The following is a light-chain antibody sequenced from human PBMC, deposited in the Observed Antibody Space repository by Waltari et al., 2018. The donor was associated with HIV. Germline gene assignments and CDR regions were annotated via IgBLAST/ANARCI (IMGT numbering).Light chain of an antibody. CDR3: QQAASFPHT. CDR2: SAS. V-gene: IGKV1-12*01. Sequence: DIQMTQSPSYMSALVGDSVSINCRANQSIDSFLAWYQQKPGEAPKLLIYSASRLENRVASRFFAFGSGTDFPLTITGLQTEDFATYYCQQAASFPHTFGGGTKV. J-gene: IGKJ4*01. CDR1: QSIDSF.